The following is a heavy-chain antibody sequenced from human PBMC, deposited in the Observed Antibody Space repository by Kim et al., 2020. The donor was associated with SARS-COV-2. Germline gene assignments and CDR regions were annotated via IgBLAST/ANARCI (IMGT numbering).Heavy chain of an antibody. Sequence: ASVKVSCKTSGYSFANYDINWVRQAPGQGLEWMGWMNPSSGNTDFAQKCQGRVTMTRDLYLSTAYLELTSLRSEDTAIYYCARAFRARDNSGNFFSRGWYLDLWGRGTPVTVAS. J-gene: IGHJ2*01. CDR3: ARAFRARDNSGNFFSRGWYLDL. V-gene: IGHV1-8*01. CDR2: MNPSSGNT. D-gene: IGHD3-10*01. CDR1: GYSFANYD.